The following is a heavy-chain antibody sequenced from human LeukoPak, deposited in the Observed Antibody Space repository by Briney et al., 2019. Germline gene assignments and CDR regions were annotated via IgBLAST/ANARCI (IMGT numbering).Heavy chain of an antibody. CDR1: GGSFSGYY. Sequence: SETLSLTCAVYGGSFSGYYWSWIRQPPGKGLGWIGEINHSGSTNYNPSLKSRVTISVDTSKNQFSLKLSSVTAADTAVYYCARVAWGPFDYWGQGTLVTVSS. CDR2: INHSGST. J-gene: IGHJ4*02. V-gene: IGHV4-34*01. D-gene: IGHD3-16*01. CDR3: ARVAWGPFDY.